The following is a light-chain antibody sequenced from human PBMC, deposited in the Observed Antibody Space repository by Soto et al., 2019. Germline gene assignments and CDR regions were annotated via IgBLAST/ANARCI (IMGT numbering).Light chain of an antibody. J-gene: IGKJ4*01. V-gene: IGKV3D-15*01. CDR2: DAS. Sequence: EIVMTQSPATLSVSPGERAIFSCRASQSVDSKLAWYQQKLCQAPRLLIYDASTRATGIPARFSGSGSGKEFTLTISSQQSEDFAIYYCQQYYVWNTFGGGTKVEIK. CDR3: QQYYVWNT. CDR1: QSVDSK.